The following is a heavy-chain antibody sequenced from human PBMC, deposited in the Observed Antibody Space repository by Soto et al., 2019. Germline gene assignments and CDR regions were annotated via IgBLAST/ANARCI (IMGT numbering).Heavy chain of an antibody. CDR1: GYTFTSYG. CDR3: ARDPDYSNYVTWFDP. D-gene: IGHD4-4*01. CDR2: ISAYNGNT. J-gene: IGHJ5*02. Sequence: ASVKVSCKASGYTFTSYGISWVRQAPGQGLEWMGWISAYNGNTNYAQKLQGRVTMTTDTSTSTAYMELRSLRSDDTAVYYCARDPDYSNYVTWFDPWGQGTLVTVSS. V-gene: IGHV1-18*01.